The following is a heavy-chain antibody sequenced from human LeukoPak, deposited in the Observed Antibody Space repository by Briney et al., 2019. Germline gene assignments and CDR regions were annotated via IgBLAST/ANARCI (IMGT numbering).Heavy chain of an antibody. CDR3: ARSTGKHGYSYGYGGHFDY. V-gene: IGHV3-48*01. J-gene: IGHJ4*02. Sequence: GGSLRLSCAASGFTFSSYSMNWVRQAPGKGLEWVSYISSSSSTIYYADSVKGRFTISRDNAKNSLYLQMNSLRAEDTAVYYCARSTGKHGYSYGYGGHFDYWGQGTLVTVSS. D-gene: IGHD5-18*01. CDR2: ISSSSSTI. CDR1: GFTFSSYS.